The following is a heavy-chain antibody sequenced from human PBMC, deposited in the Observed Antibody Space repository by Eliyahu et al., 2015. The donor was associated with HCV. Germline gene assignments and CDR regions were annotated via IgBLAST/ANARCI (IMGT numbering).Heavy chain of an antibody. CDR1: GFMFGAYY. V-gene: IGHV3-7*01. Sequence: EVQLVESGGGLVQPGGSLRLSCEAFGFMFGAYYMNWVRQAPGKGLEWVATIKQDGRDKFYVDSVRGRYTISRDNAKNSVYLQMNGLRDDDTAVYYCARENSIGDGAFDIWGQGTMVTSLQ. CDR3: ARENSIGDGAFDI. CDR2: IKQDGRDK. J-gene: IGHJ3*02. D-gene: IGHD3-16*01.